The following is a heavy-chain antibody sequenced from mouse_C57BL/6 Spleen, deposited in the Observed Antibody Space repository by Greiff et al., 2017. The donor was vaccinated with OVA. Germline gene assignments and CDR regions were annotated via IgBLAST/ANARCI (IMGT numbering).Heavy chain of an antibody. J-gene: IGHJ4*01. Sequence: VQLKESGPDLVKPGASVKISCKASGYSFTDYNMNWVKQSNGKSLEWIGVINPNYGTTSYNQKFKGKATLTVDQSSSTAYMQLNSLTSEDSAVYYCARERDYGSSYHAMDYWGQGTSVTVSS. CDR3: ARERDYGSSYHAMDY. CDR2: INPNYGTT. V-gene: IGHV1-39*01. D-gene: IGHD1-1*01. CDR1: GYSFTDYN.